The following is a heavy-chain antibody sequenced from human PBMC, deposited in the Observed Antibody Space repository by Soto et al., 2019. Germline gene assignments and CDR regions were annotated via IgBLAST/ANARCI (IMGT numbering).Heavy chain of an antibody. J-gene: IGHJ4*02. CDR2: IGDTGTFI. V-gene: IGHV3-21*01. CDR1: AFIFSDHS. D-gene: IGHD4-4*01. Sequence: SLRLSCVGSAFIFSDHSMNWVRQAPGKGLEWVTSIGDTGTFIYYADSVKGRFTISRDNAKNSLFLQMDSLRPEDTAVYYCARDQRYLRQGYSDYWGQGTLVTVPQ. CDR3: ARDQRYLRQGYSDY.